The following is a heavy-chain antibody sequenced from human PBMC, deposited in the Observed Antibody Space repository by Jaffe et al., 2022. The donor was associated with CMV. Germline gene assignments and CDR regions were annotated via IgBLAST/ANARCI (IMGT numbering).Heavy chain of an antibody. CDR3: ARADPGGLNFDY. J-gene: IGHJ4*02. CDR1: GGSISSYY. Sequence: QVQLQESGPGLVKPSETLSLTCTVSGGSISSYYWSWIRQPPGKGLEWIGYIYYSGSTNYNPSLKSRVTISVDTSKNQFSLKLSSVTAADTAVYYCARADPGGLNFDYWGQGTLVTVSS. D-gene: IGHD3-10*01. CDR2: IYYSGST. V-gene: IGHV4-59*01.